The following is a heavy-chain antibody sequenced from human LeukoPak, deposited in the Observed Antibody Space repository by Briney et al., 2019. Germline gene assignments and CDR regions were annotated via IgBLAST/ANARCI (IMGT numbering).Heavy chain of an antibody. J-gene: IGHJ6*02. CDR2: INAVNGNT. V-gene: IGHV1-3*01. CDR3: ARDAYSSGWSHYYYGMDV. D-gene: IGHD6-19*01. CDR1: GYTFTTYC. Sequence: ASVKVSCKASGYTFTTYCIHWVRQAPGQRLEWMGWINAVNGNTKYSQKFQGRVSITRDTSASTVYMELSSLRSEDTTVYYCARDAYSSGWSHYYYGMDVWGQGTTVTVSS.